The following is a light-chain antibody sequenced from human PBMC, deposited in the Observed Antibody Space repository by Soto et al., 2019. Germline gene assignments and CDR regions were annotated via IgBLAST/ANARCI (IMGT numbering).Light chain of an antibody. CDR1: QTVSTNY. CDR2: GAS. V-gene: IGKV3D-20*02. Sequence: EIVLTQSPGTLSLSPGERATLSCRASQTVSTNYLAWYQQTPGQAPRLLIYGASSRATGIPDRFSGSGSGTDFTLTISSLEPADFAVYYCQQRSNWPLTFGGGTKVDI. CDR3: QQRSNWPLT. J-gene: IGKJ4*01.